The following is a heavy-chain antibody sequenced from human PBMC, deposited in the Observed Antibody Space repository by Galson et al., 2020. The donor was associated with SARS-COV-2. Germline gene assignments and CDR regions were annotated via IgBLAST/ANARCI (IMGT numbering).Heavy chain of an antibody. CDR2: ISWNSGSI. CDR3: AKDFGSGSYGY. Sequence: GGSLSLSCAASGFTIDDYAMHWVRQAPGKGLEWVSGISWNSGSIGYADSVKGRFTISRDNAKNSLYLQMNSLRAEDTALYYCAKDFGSGSYGYWGQGTLVTVSS. V-gene: IGHV3-9*01. CDR1: GFTIDDYA. J-gene: IGHJ4*02. D-gene: IGHD1-26*01.